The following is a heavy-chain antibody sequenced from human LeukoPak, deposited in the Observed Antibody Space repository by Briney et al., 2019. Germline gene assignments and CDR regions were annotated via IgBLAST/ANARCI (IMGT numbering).Heavy chain of an antibody. J-gene: IGHJ4*02. CDR2: ISVSGGST. D-gene: IGHD2-2*01. V-gene: IGHV3-23*01. CDR1: GFTFSSYG. CDR3: AKDIVRNIVVVPAAMPTYFDY. Sequence: GGSLRPSCAASGFTFSSYGISWVRQAPGKGLEWVSTISVSGGSTYYADSVKGRFTISRDNSKNPLYLQMNSLRDEDTAVYYCAKDIVRNIVVVPAAMPTYFDYWGQGTLVTVSS.